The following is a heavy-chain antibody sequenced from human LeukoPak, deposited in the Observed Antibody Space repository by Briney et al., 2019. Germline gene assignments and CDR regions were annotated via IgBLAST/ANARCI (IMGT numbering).Heavy chain of an antibody. CDR3: ARGGGYCSSTSCYDGY. J-gene: IGHJ4*02. CDR2: IYHSGST. Sequence: PSETLSLTCTVSGGSIIRTDYWGWIRQPPGKGLEWIGSIYHSGSTYYNPSLKSRVTISVDTSKNQFSLKLSSVTAADTAVYYCARGGGYCSSTSCYDGYWGQGTLVTVSS. V-gene: IGHV4-38-2*02. CDR1: GGSIIRTDY. D-gene: IGHD2-2*01.